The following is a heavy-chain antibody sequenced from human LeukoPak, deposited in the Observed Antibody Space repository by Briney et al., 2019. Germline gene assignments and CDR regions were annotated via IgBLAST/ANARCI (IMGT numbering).Heavy chain of an antibody. CDR1: GFTFSSYE. D-gene: IGHD1-1*01. J-gene: IGHJ6*03. Sequence: GGSLRLSCAASGFTFSSYEMNWVRQAPGKGLECVSYISSSGSTIYYADSVKGRFTISRDNAKNSLYLQMNSLRAEDTAVYYCARDGQLERYYYYYYMDVWGKGTTVTVSS. CDR2: ISSSGSTI. CDR3: ARDGQLERYYYYYYMDV. V-gene: IGHV3-48*03.